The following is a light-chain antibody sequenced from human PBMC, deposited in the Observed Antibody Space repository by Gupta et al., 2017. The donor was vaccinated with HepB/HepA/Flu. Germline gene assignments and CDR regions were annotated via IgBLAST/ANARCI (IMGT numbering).Light chain of an antibody. CDR1: SSDVGDYKS. CDR3: SSFTYTMTLVV. J-gene: IGLJ2*01. Sequence: QSALTPPASVSGSPEQSITFSCTATSSDVGDYKSVSWYQQHPGKAPKLLISNVSNRPSGVSDRFSGSKSGNTASLTISGLQAEDEADYYCSSFTYTMTLVVFGGGTKVTVL. CDR2: NVS. V-gene: IGLV2-14*01.